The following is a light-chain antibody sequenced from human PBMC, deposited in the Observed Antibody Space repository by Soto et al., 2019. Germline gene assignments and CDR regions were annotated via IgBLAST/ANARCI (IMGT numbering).Light chain of an antibody. J-gene: IGKJ5*01. CDR1: QSISSS. CDR3: QQSYGTPTT. CDR2: VAS. V-gene: IGKV1-39*01. Sequence: DIQMTQSPSSLSASVGDRVTIAWRASQSISSSLNWYQQKPGKAPNLLIYVASSLQSEVPSRFSGSGSGTDFTLTITSLQPEDFATYYCQQSYGTPTTFGQGTRLET.